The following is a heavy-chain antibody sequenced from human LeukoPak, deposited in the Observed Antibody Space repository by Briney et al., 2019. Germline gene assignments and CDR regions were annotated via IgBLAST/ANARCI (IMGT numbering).Heavy chain of an antibody. CDR1: GFTFSSYG. J-gene: IGHJ3*02. CDR3: AKGRLTNVGPRDAFDI. V-gene: IGHV3-30*18. D-gene: IGHD1-26*01. CDR2: ISYDGSKK. Sequence: HPGRSLRLSCAASGFTFSSYGMHWVRQAPGKGLEWVAVISYDGSKKYYADSVKGRFTISRDNSENTLFLQMNSLRGEDTAVYYCAKGRLTNVGPRDAFDIWGQGTVVTVSP.